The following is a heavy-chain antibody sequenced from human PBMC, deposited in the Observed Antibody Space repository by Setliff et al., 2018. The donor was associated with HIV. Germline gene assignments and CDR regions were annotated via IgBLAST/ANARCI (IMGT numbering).Heavy chain of an antibody. CDR3: ARAGRGGGSYWTFDY. J-gene: IGHJ4*02. CDR2: IYPGDSDI. V-gene: IGHV5-51*01. CDR1: EYSFTNNW. D-gene: IGHD1-26*01. Sequence: PGESLKISCKGSEYSFTNNWIGWVRQMPGKGLEWMGIIYPGDSDIRYSPSFQGQVTISADKAISTAYLQWSSLKASDTGMYYCARAGRGGGSYWTFDYWGLGTLVTVSS.